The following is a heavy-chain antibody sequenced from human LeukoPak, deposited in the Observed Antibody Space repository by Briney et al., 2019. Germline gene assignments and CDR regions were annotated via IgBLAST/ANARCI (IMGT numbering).Heavy chain of an antibody. D-gene: IGHD4-11*01. CDR2: IYSGGST. CDR1: GFTVSSNY. J-gene: IGHJ6*02. CDR3: ARTLSDYRHPYYYYYYGMDV. V-gene: IGHV3-53*01. Sequence: PGGSLRLSCAASGFTVSSNYMSWVRQAPGKGLEWVSVIYSGGSTYYADSVKGRLTISRDNSKNTLYLQMNSLRAEDTAVYYCARTLSDYRHPYYYYYYGMDVWGQGTTVTVSS.